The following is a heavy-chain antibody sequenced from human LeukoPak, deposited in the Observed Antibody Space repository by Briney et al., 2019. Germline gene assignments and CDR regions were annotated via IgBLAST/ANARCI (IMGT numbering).Heavy chain of an antibody. J-gene: IGHJ3*02. Sequence: SQTLSLTCAISGDSVSSDSAAWNWIRQSPSRGLEWLGRTYYRSKWYYDYAVSVKSRITINPDTSKDQFSLQLNSVTPEDTAVYYCARFYYDTSGHGAFDIWGQGTMVTVSS. CDR2: TYYRSKWYY. CDR3: ARFYYDTSGHGAFDI. V-gene: IGHV6-1*01. D-gene: IGHD3-22*01. CDR1: GDSVSSDSAA.